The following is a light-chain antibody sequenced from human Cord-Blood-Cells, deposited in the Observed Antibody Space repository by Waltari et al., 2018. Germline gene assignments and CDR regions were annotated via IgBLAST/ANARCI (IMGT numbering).Light chain of an antibody. Sequence: DIQMTPSPSSLSASVGDRVPITCRASPCISSYLNWYQQKPGKAPKLLIYAASSLQSWVPSRFSGSGSGTDFTLTISSLQPEDFATYYCQQSYSTPLTCGGGTKVEIK. CDR1: PCISSY. CDR3: QQSYSTPLT. V-gene: IGKV1-39*01. CDR2: AAS. J-gene: IGKJ4*01.